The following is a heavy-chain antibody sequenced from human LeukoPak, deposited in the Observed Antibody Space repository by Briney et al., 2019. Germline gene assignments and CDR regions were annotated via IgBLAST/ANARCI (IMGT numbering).Heavy chain of an antibody. Sequence: GGFLRLSCTASGFTLSRFAMHWVRQAPGKGLEWLGHMSDDGSEKHYVDSVRGRFTISRDPSKNTLYLEMTSLRTEDTAVYYCAREADSGYYRTVDYWGQGTMVTVS. CDR2: MSDDGSEK. J-gene: IGHJ4*02. V-gene: IGHV3-30-3*01. D-gene: IGHD2-15*01. CDR3: AREADSGYYRTVDY. CDR1: GFTLSRFA.